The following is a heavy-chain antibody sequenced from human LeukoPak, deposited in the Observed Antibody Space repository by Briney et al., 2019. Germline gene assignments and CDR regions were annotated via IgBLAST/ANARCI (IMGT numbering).Heavy chain of an antibody. V-gene: IGHV1-58*02. CDR3: AAVFGSGYFYYFDY. CDR1: GFTFTSSS. D-gene: IGHD3-22*01. Sequence: TSVNVSCKASGFTFTSSSMQWVRQARGQGLEWIGWIAVDSGNTNYAQKFQERVTITRDMSTSTAYMELSSLRSEDTAVYYCAAVFGSGYFYYFDYWGQGTLVTVSS. J-gene: IGHJ4*02. CDR2: IAVDSGNT.